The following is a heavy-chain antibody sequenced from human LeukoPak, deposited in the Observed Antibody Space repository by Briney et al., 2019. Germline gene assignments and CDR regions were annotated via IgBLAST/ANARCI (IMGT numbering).Heavy chain of an antibody. J-gene: IGHJ4*02. D-gene: IGHD3-3*01. Sequence: GGSLRLSCAASGFTFSSYAMSWVRQAPGKGLEWVSAISGSGGSTYYADSVKGRFTISRDNSKNTLYLQMNSLRAEDTAVYHCAKRHYDFWSGYQNQMYYFDYWGQGTLVTVSS. CDR2: ISGSGGST. CDR1: GFTFSSYA. V-gene: IGHV3-23*01. CDR3: AKRHYDFWSGYQNQMYYFDY.